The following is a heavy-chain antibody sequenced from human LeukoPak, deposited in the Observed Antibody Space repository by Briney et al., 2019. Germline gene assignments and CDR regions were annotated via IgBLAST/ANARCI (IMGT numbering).Heavy chain of an antibody. D-gene: IGHD1-26*01. CDR2: ITSSSSYK. J-gene: IGHJ4*02. Sequence: GGSLRLSCAAPGFTFSNYNMNWVRQAPGKGLEWISSITSSSSYKFYADSVKGRFTISRDNAKNSLYLQMNSLRAEDTAVYYCARDKIVGATYFDYWGQGTLVTVSS. V-gene: IGHV3-21*01. CDR3: ARDKIVGATYFDY. CDR1: GFTFSNYN.